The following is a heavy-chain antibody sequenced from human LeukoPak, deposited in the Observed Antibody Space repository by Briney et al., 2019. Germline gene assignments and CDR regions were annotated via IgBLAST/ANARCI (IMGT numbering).Heavy chain of an antibody. CDR1: GFTFSSYW. V-gene: IGHV3-74*01. CDR2: ISSDGSQT. Sequence: PGGSLRLSCAASGFTFSSYWIHWVRQAPGKGLVWVSCISSDGSQTRYADSVKGRFTVSRDNAKNTLYLQMNSLRAEDTAVYYCARDTSMRSDYWGQGTLVTVSP. J-gene: IGHJ4*02. D-gene: IGHD2/OR15-2a*01. CDR3: ARDTSMRSDY.